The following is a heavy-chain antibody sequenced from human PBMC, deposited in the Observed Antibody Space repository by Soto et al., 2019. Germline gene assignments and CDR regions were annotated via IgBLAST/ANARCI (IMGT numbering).Heavy chain of an antibody. Sequence: ASVKVSCKASGYTFTGYDINWVRQATGQGLEWMGWMNPNSGNTGYAQKFQGRVTMTRNTSISTAYMELSSLRSEDTAVYYCARGSRRGYCSSTSCYRMDVWGQGTTVTVSS. J-gene: IGHJ6*02. V-gene: IGHV1-8*01. CDR3: ARGSRRGYCSSTSCYRMDV. CDR2: MNPNSGNT. D-gene: IGHD2-2*02. CDR1: GYTFTGYD.